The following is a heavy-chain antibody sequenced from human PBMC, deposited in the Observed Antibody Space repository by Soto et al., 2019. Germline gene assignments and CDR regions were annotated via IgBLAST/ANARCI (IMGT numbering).Heavy chain of an antibody. D-gene: IGHD2-21*01. Sequence: QVQLVQSGPEVKKPGASVKVSCKTSGYSFTTYGVRWVRQAPGQGLEWMAWISGNSGDTRFAQNFQGRVTLTTDTSTSTAYMELRSLTSDDTAVYYCAKTRGDILDAWGQGTMVIVSS. V-gene: IGHV1-18*01. CDR1: GYSFTTYG. J-gene: IGHJ3*01. CDR3: AKTRGDILDA. CDR2: ISGNSGDT.